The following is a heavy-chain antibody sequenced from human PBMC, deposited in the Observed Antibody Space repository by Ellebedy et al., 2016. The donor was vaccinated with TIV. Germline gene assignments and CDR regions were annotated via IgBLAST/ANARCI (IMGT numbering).Heavy chain of an antibody. CDR1: GYTLTELS. D-gene: IGHD2-8*01. CDR2: IDREDGVT. V-gene: IGHV1-24*01. J-gene: IGHJ5*02. CDR3: ATAGVTENFFDP. Sequence: ASVKVSCKVSGYTLTELSIHWVRQAPGKGLEWMGDIDREDGVTNYAQKFQGRVSMTEDTSTDTAYMELRSLRSEDTAVYYCATAGVTENFFDPWGQGTLVTVSS.